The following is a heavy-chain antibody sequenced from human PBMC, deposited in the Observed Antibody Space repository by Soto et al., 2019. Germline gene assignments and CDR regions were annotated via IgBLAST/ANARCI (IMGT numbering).Heavy chain of an antibody. D-gene: IGHD1-26*01. J-gene: IGHJ4*02. CDR1: GYSFTGLD. CDR2: MEPSSGKT. Sequence: ASVKVSCKXSGYSFTGLDINWVRQTAGQGLEWMGWMEPSSGKTGYAQKFHDRVTMTSDTSINTAYMELTTLTSDDTAFYYCARGVTAGVDYWGQGTLVTVSS. CDR3: ARGVTAGVDY. V-gene: IGHV1-8*01.